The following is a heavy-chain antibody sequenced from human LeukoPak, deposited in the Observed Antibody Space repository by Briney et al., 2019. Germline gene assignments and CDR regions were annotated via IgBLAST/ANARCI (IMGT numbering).Heavy chain of an antibody. CDR1: GGSISSYY. J-gene: IGHJ6*02. V-gene: IGHV4-4*07. Sequence: SETLSLTCSVSGGSISSYYWSCIRQPAGKGLEWIGRVHRSGDTNYNPSLKSRLTMSVDTSKNQISLRLRSVSAADTAVYYCARDDFGYSVHYGMDVWGRGTTVTVSS. CDR2: VHRSGDT. CDR3: ARDDFGYSVHYGMDV. D-gene: IGHD3/OR15-3a*01.